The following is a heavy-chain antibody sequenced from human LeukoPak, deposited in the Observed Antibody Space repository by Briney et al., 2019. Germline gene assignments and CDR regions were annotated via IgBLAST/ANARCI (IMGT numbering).Heavy chain of an antibody. D-gene: IGHD3-3*01. Sequence: ASVKVSCKVSGYTLTELSMHWVRQAPGKGLEWMGGFDPEDGETIYAQKFQGRVTLTEDTSTGTAYMELTSLRSEDTAVYYCARDHRFLDQPDPQPNWFDPWGQGTLGTVSS. CDR2: FDPEDGET. V-gene: IGHV1-24*01. CDR1: GYTLTELS. J-gene: IGHJ5*02. CDR3: ARDHRFLDQPDPQPNWFDP.